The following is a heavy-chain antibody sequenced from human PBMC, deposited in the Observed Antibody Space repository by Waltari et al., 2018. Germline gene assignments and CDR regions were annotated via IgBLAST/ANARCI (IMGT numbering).Heavy chain of an antibody. CDR1: GGSFSGYY. J-gene: IGHJ4*02. D-gene: IGHD6-6*01. Sequence: QVQLQQWGAGLLKPSETLSLTCAVYGGSFSGYYWSWFRQPPGKGLEWIGEINHIGSTNNIPSLKSRVTISVDTSKNQFSLKLSSVTAADTAVYYWARGSVGSAARTFGYWGQGTLVTVSS. CDR3: ARGSVGSAARTFGY. V-gene: IGHV4-34*01. CDR2: INHIGST.